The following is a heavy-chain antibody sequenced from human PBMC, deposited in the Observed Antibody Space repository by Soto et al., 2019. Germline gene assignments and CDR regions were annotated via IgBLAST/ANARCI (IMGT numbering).Heavy chain of an antibody. CDR2: IWYDGSKK. V-gene: IGHV3-33*01. Sequence: GGSLRLSCAASGFTFSSYGMHWVRQAPGKGLEWVAVIWYDGSKKYYADSVKGRFTISRDNSKNTLYLQMNSLRAEDTAVYYCARDLAVITTVSNYFDYWGQGTLVTVSS. D-gene: IGHD3-22*01. J-gene: IGHJ4*02. CDR1: GFTFSSYG. CDR3: ARDLAVITTVSNYFDY.